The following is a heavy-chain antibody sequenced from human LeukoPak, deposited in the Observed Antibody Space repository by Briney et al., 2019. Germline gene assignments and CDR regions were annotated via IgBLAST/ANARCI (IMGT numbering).Heavy chain of an antibody. Sequence: PGGSLRLSCAASGFTFSSYSMNWVRQAPGKGLEWVSYISSSSSTIYYADSVKGRFTISRDNAKNSLYLQMNSLRAEDTAVYYCASLLNYGAHPSYWYFDLWGRGTLVTVSS. CDR1: GFTFSSYS. J-gene: IGHJ2*01. V-gene: IGHV3-48*01. CDR3: ASLLNYGAHPSYWYFDL. CDR2: ISSSSSTI. D-gene: IGHD4-17*01.